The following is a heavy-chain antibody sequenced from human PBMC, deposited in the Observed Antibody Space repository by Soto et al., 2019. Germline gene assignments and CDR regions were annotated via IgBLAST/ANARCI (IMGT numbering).Heavy chain of an antibody. V-gene: IGHV4-30-2*06. CDR3: ARGGGYDSFDF. Sequence: PSETRSLTCSVPGATMRYGGYSWSWIRQSPRKGMEWLCYIYHLDTTCYNPSFKSRPSLTIDRTRNQFSLSLSSMTAADKALSYCARGGGYDSFDFWGQGIQVTVSS. J-gene: IGHJ4*02. CDR1: GATMRYGGYS. D-gene: IGHD2-15*01. CDR2: IYHLDTT.